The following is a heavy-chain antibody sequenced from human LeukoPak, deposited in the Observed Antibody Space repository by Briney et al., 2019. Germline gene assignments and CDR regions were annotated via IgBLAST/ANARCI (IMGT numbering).Heavy chain of an antibody. CDR1: GFTFSSYW. V-gene: IGHV3-74*01. J-gene: IGHJ4*02. CDR3: ARAFGYSSGWYDY. CDR2: INSDGSST. Sequence: GGSLRLSCAASGFTFSSYWMHWARQAPGKGLVWVSRINSDGSSTSYADSVKGRFTISRDNAKNTLYLQMNSLRAEDTAVYYCARAFGYSSGWYDYWGQGTLVTVSS. D-gene: IGHD6-19*01.